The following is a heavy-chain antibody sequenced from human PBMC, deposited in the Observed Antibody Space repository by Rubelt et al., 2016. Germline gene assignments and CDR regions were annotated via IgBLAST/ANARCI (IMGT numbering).Heavy chain of an antibody. CDR2: INHSGST. Sequence: QVQLQQWGAGLLKPSETLSLTCAVYGGSFSGYYWSWIRQPPGKGLEWIGEINHSGSTNYNPSLKSRVTISVDTSKNQFSLKLSSVTAADTAVYYCASGGHRDYVDYWGQGTLVTVSS. D-gene: IGHD3-10*01. J-gene: IGHJ4*02. CDR3: ASGGHRDYVDY. CDR1: GGSFSGYY. V-gene: IGHV4-34*01.